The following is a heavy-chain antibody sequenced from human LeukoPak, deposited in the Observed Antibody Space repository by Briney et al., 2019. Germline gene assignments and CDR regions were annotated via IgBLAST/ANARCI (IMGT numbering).Heavy chain of an antibody. CDR3: ARGAPSPAKDYGSGSYYGTPFDY. Sequence: ASVKVSCKASGGTFSSYAISWVRQAPGQGLEWMGRIIPILGIANYAQKFQGRVTITADKSTSTAYMELSSLRSEDTAVYYCARGAPSPAKDYGSGSYYGTPFDYWGQGTLVTVSS. D-gene: IGHD3-10*01. CDR1: GGTFSSYA. CDR2: IIPILGIA. J-gene: IGHJ4*02. V-gene: IGHV1-69*04.